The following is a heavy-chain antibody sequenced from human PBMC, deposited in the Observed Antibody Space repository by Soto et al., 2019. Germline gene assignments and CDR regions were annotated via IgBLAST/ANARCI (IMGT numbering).Heavy chain of an antibody. CDR2: INHSGRT. Sequence: QVQLQQWGAGLLKPSETLSLTCAVYGGSFSGYYWSWIRQPPGKGLDWIGEINHSGRTNYNPSLRSRVTISVHTSKDQLTLNVRSVTAPDTAVYYCARFDIVVVPAPIVNYWGKGTLFTVSS. CDR3: ARFDIVVVPAPIVNY. D-gene: IGHD2-2*01. CDR1: GGSFSGYY. J-gene: IGHJ4*01. V-gene: IGHV4-34*01.